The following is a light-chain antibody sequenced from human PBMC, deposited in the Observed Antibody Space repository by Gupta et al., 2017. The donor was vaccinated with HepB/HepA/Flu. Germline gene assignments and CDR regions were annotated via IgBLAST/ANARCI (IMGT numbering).Light chain of an antibody. CDR2: GAS. J-gene: IGKJ2*01. CDR3: QQYGSSLYT. CDR1: QSVSSSY. V-gene: IGKV3-20*01. Sequence: ELVLTQSPCTLSLSPGESATLSCRASQSVSSSYLAWYQQKPGQAPRLLIYGASSRATGIPDRFSGSGSGTDFTLTISRLEPEDFAVYYCQQYGSSLYTFGQGTKLEIK.